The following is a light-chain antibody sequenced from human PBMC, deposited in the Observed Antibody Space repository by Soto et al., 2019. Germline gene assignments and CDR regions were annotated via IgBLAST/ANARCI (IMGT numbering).Light chain of an antibody. CDR1: SVTNF. CDR3: QQYGSLPPWGK. CDR2: GAF. Sequence: SVTNFLAWYQQKAGQAPRLLIYGAFSRATGIPDRFSGSGSETDFSLTIRSLVPEFLAVYSCQQYGSLPPWGKCGRGTKVDIK. V-gene: IGKV3-20*01. J-gene: IGKJ1*01.